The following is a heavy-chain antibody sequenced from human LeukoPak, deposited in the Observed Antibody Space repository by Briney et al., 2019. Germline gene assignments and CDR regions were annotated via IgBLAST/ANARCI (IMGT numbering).Heavy chain of an antibody. Sequence: SETLSLTCTVSGGSISSGGYYWSWIRQHPEKGLEWIGFIDSSGSTKYNPSLESRVTISVDTSENQFSLKLSSLTDADTAVYYCVRNTDGPSNGDYWGQGTPPTVSS. CDR3: VRNTDGPSNGDY. V-gene: IGHV4-31*03. CDR1: GGSISSGGYY. J-gene: IGHJ4*02. CDR2: IDSSGST. D-gene: IGHD1-1*01.